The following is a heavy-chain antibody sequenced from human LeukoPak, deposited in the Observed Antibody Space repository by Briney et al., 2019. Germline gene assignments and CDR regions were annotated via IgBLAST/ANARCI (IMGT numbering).Heavy chain of an antibody. Sequence: SQTLSLTCTVSGGSISSYYWSWIRQPPGKGLEWIGYIYYSGSTNYNPSLKSRVTISVDTSKNQFSLKLSSVTAADTAVYYCARLGSARLFRLFDYWGQGTLVTVSS. V-gene: IGHV4-59*08. CDR3: ARLGSARLFRLFDY. CDR2: IYYSGST. J-gene: IGHJ4*02. D-gene: IGHD2-21*01. CDR1: GGSISSYY.